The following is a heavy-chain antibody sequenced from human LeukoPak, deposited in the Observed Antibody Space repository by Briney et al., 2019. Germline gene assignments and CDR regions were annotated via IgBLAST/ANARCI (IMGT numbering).Heavy chain of an antibody. J-gene: IGHJ6*02. D-gene: IGHD6-19*01. Sequence: GGSLRLSCAASGFTFSSYAMSWVRQAPGKGLEWVSAISGSGGSTYYADSVKGRFTISRDNSKNTLYLQMNSLRAEDTAVYYCARGAGRVFSYGMDVWGQGTTVTVSS. CDR3: ARGAGRVFSYGMDV. CDR2: ISGSGGST. V-gene: IGHV3-23*01. CDR1: GFTFSSYA.